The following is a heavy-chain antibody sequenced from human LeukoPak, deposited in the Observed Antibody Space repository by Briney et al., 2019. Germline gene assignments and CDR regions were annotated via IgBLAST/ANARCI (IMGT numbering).Heavy chain of an antibody. CDR3: ARYRYSGSYDY. CDR2: IYYSGST. D-gene: IGHD1-26*01. Sequence: SETLSLTCTVSGGSISSGGYYWSWIRQHPGKGLEWIGYIYYSGSTYYNPSLKSRVTISVDTSKNQFSLKLSSVTAADTAVYYCARYRYSGSYDYWGQGTLVTVSS. CDR1: GGSISSGGYY. J-gene: IGHJ4*02. V-gene: IGHV4-31*03.